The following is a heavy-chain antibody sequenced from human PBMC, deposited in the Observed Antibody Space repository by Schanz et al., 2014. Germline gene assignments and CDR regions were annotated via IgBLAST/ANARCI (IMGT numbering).Heavy chain of an antibody. CDR3: AKDAPYPFDL. CDR1: GFNFSDYA. CDR2: VSRSTPDI. V-gene: IGHV3-23*04. Sequence: EVQLVESGGGWVQPGGSLRLSCAASGFNFSDYAMSWVRQAPGKGLEWVSYVSRSTPDIYYADSVKGRFTISRDNSKNTLYLQMNSLRAEDTAIYYCAKDAPYPFDLWGRGTLITVSS. J-gene: IGHJ2*01.